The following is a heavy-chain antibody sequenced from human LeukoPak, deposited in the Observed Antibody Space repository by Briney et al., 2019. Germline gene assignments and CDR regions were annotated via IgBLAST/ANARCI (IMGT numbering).Heavy chain of an antibody. J-gene: IGHJ3*01. CDR3: ATDLADATYGFDT. CDR2: IIPILGTS. CDR1: GGTFSNYA. V-gene: IGHV1-69*05. Sequence: GASVKVSCKTSGGTFSNYAISWVRQAPGQGLEWVGGIIPILGTSNSAEKFQGRLTVTTDEFTGTAYMELSTLRSEDTAVYYCATDLADATYGFDTWGQGTMVTVSS. D-gene: IGHD6-13*01.